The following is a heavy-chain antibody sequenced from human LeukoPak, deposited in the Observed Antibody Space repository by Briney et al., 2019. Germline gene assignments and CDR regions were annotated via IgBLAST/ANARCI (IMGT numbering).Heavy chain of an antibody. CDR3: ARKGDGYKN. CDR2: ISAYNGNT. V-gene: IGHV1-18*01. J-gene: IGHJ4*02. D-gene: IGHD5-24*01. CDR1: GYTFNSYG. Sequence: ASVKVSCKASGYTFNSYGISWVRQAPGQGLEWMGWISAYNGNTNYAQKLQGRVTMTRDTSTSTVYMELSSLRSEDTAVYYCARKGDGYKNWGQGTLVTVSS.